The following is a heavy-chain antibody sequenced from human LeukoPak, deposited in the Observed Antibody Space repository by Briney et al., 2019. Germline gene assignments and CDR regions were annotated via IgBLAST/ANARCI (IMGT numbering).Heavy chain of an antibody. CDR3: AREGTYYYGSGSFDY. CDR1: GYTFTGYY. Sequence: GASVKVSCKASGYTFTGYYMHWVRQAPGQGLEWIGRINPNSGGTNYAQKFQGRVTMTRDTSISTAYMELSRLRSDDTAVYYCAREGTYYYGSGSFDYWGQGTLVTVSS. V-gene: IGHV1-2*06. J-gene: IGHJ4*02. D-gene: IGHD3-10*01. CDR2: INPNSGGT.